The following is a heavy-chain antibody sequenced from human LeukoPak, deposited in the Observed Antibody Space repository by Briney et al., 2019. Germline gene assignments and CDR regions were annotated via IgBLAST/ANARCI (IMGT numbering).Heavy chain of an antibody. D-gene: IGHD5-18*01. CDR2: IYYSGSS. J-gene: IGHJ4*02. Sequence: SETLSLTCTVSGGSISSSSYYWGWIRQPPGKGLEWIGSIYYSGSSYYNPSLKSRVTISVNTSKNQFSLKLSSVTAGDTAVYYCARHVDTATDYFDYWGQGTLVTVSS. CDR3: ARHVDTATDYFDY. V-gene: IGHV4-39*01. CDR1: GGSISSSSYY.